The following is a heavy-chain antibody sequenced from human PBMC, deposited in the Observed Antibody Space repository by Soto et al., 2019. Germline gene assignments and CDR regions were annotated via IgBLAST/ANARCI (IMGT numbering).Heavy chain of an antibody. V-gene: IGHV3-74*01. CDR1: AFTFKNHW. D-gene: IGHD3-22*01. J-gene: IGHJ4*02. Sequence: PGGSLRLSCAASAFTFKNHWMHWVRQVPGKGPAWVSRINGDGSFTSYADAVKGRFTISRDNAKNTLSLQMNSLRAEDTAVYYCAREIYDDYDSSGFGHWGQGTLVTVSS. CDR2: INGDGSFT. CDR3: AREIYDDYDSSGFGH.